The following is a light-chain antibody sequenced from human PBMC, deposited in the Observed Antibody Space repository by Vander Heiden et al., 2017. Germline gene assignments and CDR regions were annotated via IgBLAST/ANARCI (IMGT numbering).Light chain of an antibody. CDR1: SSDVGGYNY. Sequence: QSALTQPASVSGSPGQSITISCTGTSSDVGGYNYVSWYQQHPGNDPNLIIYDGSKRPSGVFNRVSGSKSGNTASLIISGRQAEDEADYYCSSYTSCSSHHVVFGGGTKLTVL. CDR3: SSYTSCSSHHVV. CDR2: DGS. V-gene: IGLV2-14*01. J-gene: IGLJ2*01.